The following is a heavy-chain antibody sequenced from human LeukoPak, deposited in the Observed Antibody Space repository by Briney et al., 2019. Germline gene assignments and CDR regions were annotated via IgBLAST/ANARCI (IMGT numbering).Heavy chain of an antibody. V-gene: IGHV3-30*04. Sequence: GGSLRLSCAASGFTFSSYAMHWVRQAPGKGLEWVAVISYDGSNKYYADSVKGRFTISRDNSKNTLYLQMNSLRAEDTAVYYCARDPRKHDSSGYPDYWGQGTLVTVSS. CDR2: ISYDGSNK. CDR3: ARDPRKHDSSGYPDY. CDR1: GFTFSSYA. J-gene: IGHJ4*02. D-gene: IGHD3-22*01.